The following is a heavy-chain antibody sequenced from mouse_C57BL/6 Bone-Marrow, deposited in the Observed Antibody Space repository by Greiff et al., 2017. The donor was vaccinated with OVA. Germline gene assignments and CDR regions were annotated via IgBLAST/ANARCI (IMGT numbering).Heavy chain of an antibody. V-gene: IGHV10-1*01. Sequence: EADGGLVQPKGSLKLSCAASGFSFNTYAMNWVRQAPGKGLEWVARIRSKSNNYATYYADSVKDRFTISRDDSESMLYLQMNTFKTEDTAMYYCVRHDVYWYFDVWGTGTTVTVSS. J-gene: IGHJ1*03. CDR1: GFSFNTYA. CDR2: IRSKSNNYAT. CDR3: VRHDVYWYFDV. D-gene: IGHD2-3*01.